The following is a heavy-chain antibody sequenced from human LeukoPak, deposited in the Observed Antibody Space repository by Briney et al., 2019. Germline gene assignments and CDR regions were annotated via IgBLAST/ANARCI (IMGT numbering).Heavy chain of an antibody. V-gene: IGHV3-20*01. CDR3: ARDYGGNWDAFDI. CDR2: INWNGGST. J-gene: IGHJ3*02. D-gene: IGHD4-23*01. Sequence: GGSLRLSCAASGFTFDDYGMSWVRQAPGKGLEWVAGINWNGGSTGYADSVKGRFTISRDNAKNSLYLQMSSLRAEDTALYHCARDYGGNWDAFDIWGQGTMVTVSS. CDR1: GFTFDDYG.